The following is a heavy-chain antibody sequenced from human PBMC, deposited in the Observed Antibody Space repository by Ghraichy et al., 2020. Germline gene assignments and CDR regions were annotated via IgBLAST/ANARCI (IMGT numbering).Heavy chain of an antibody. CDR3: AKGGYYRTDAFDV. D-gene: IGHD3-22*01. CDR1: GFTFSSYW. J-gene: IGHJ3*01. Sequence: LSLTCAASGFTFSSYWMHWVRQAPGKGLVWVTHINSDGISTTYADSVKGRFTISRDNAKNTLYLQMNSLRAEDTAVYYCAKGGYYRTDAFDVWGHGTMVTVSS. CDR2: INSDGIST. V-gene: IGHV3-74*01.